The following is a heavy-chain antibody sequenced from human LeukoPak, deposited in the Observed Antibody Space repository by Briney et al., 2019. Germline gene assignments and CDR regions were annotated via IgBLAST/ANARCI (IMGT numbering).Heavy chain of an antibody. V-gene: IGHV4-61*08. CDR2: IYYSGST. Sequence: SETLSLTCTVSGGSISSGDYYWSWIRQPPGKGLEWIGYIYYSGSTNYNPSLKSRVTISVDTSKNQFSLKLSSVTAADTAVYCCARSLCSSTSCYDNWFDPWGQGTLVTVSS. CDR3: ARSLCSSTSCYDNWFDP. CDR1: GGSISSGDYY. J-gene: IGHJ5*02. D-gene: IGHD2-2*01.